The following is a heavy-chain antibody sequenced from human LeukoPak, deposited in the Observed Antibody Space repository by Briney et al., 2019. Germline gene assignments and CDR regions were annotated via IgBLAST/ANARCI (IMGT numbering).Heavy chain of an antibody. CDR2: INPNSGGT. D-gene: IGHD2-8*01. Sequence: GASVKVSCKASGYPFTGYYMHWGRQAPGQGLEWMGWINPNSGGTNYAQKFQGRVTMTRDTSISTAYMELSRLRSDDTAVYYCARDTDCTNGVCNSAPFDSWGQGTLVTVSS. J-gene: IGHJ4*02. CDR1: GYPFTGYY. CDR3: ARDTDCTNGVCNSAPFDS. V-gene: IGHV1-2*02.